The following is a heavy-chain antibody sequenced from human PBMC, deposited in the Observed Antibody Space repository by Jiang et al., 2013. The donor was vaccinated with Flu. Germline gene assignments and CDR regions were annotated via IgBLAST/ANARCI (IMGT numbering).Heavy chain of an antibody. J-gene: IGHJ4*02. CDR2: IDWDDDK. D-gene: IGHD3-10*01. CDR1: GFSLSTSGMC. V-gene: IGHV2-70*11. Sequence: KPTQTLTLTCTFSGFSLSTSGMCVSWIRQPPGKALEWLARIDWDDDKYYSTSLKTRLTISKDTSKNQVVLTMTNMDPVDTATYYCARMMGVRGVSDYWGQGTLVTVSS. CDR3: ARMMGVRGVSDY.